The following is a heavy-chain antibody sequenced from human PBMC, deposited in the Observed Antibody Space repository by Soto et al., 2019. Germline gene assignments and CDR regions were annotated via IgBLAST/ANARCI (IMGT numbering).Heavy chain of an antibody. CDR2: IYYSGST. CDR3: ARDLGSGLDYYYGMDV. Sequence: SETLFLTCTVSGGSVSSGSYYWSWIRQPPGKGLEWIGYIYYSGSTNYNPSLKSRVTISVDTSRNQFSLKLSSVTAADTAVYYCARDLGSGLDYYYGMDVWGQGTTVTVSS. CDR1: GGSVSSGSYY. V-gene: IGHV4-61*01. J-gene: IGHJ6*02. D-gene: IGHD3-10*01.